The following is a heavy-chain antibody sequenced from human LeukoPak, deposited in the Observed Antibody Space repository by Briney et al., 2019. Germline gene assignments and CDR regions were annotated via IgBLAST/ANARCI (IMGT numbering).Heavy chain of an antibody. J-gene: IGHJ3*02. CDR1: GYIFTSYG. CDR2: ISAYDGNT. V-gene: IGHV1-18*04. Sequence: HGASVKVSCKASGYIFTSYGITWVRQAPGQGLEWMGWISAYDGNTNYAQKFQGRVTITRDTSASTAYMELSSLRSEDTAVYYCARESPSGNAYYYGSGSYYRFDAFDIWGQGTMVTVSS. D-gene: IGHD3-10*01. CDR3: ARESPSGNAYYYGSGSYYRFDAFDI.